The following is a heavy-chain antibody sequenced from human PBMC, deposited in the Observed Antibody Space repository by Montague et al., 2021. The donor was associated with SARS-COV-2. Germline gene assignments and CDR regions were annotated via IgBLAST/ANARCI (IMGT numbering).Heavy chain of an antibody. CDR3: ARLLPDGTVVATDIPFDS. V-gene: IGHV4-39*01. CDR1: GSWNSGGDHY. CDR2: IHYIGNT. J-gene: IGHJ4*02. Sequence: SETLSLTCNGSGSWNSGGDHYRTCMSQPHGKSLELIGSIHYIGNTYYNPSLESRVTISVDTSENQFSLKLRSVIAADTAVHYCARLLPDGTVVATDIPFDSWGQGTLVTVSS. D-gene: IGHD2-21*02.